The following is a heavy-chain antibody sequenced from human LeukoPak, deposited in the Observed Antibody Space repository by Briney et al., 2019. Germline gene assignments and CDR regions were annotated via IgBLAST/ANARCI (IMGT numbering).Heavy chain of an antibody. CDR3: ARDLAGSRLELDY. V-gene: IGHV4-59*01. D-gene: IGHD1-7*01. CDR2: IYYSVST. J-gene: IGHJ4*02. Sequence: SETLSLTCTVSVGSISSYYWSWIRQPPGKGLEWMGYIYYSVSTNYHQSLQSRVTISVDKSKNQSSLKLSSVTAADTAVYYCARDLAGSRLELDYWGQGTLVTVSS. CDR1: VGSISSYY.